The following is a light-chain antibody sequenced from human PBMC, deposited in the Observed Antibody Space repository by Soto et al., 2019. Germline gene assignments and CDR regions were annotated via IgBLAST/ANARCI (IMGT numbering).Light chain of an antibody. V-gene: IGKV1-39*01. CDR2: AAS. J-gene: IGKJ1*01. CDR1: QGISSY. Sequence: IPMTQSPSSLSASLLDRGSIXCQSSQGISSYLAWYQQKPGKAPKLLIYAASTLQSGVPSRFSGSGSGTDFTLTISSLQPEDFATYYCQQSYSTPSWTFGQGTKVDIK. CDR3: QQSYSTPSWT.